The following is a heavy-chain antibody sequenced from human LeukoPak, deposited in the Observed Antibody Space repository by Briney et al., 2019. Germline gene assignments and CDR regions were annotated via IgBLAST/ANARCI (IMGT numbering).Heavy chain of an antibody. J-gene: IGHJ6*03. D-gene: IGHD6-6*01. Sequence: GASVKVSCKASGYTFTSYDINWVRQATGQGLEWMGWMNPNSGNTGYAQKFQGRVTMTRNTSISTAYMELSSLRSEDTAVYYCAVSSSHFTNYYYYMDVWGKGTTVTVSS. CDR1: GYTFTSYD. CDR2: MNPNSGNT. CDR3: AVSSSHFTNYYYYMDV. V-gene: IGHV1-8*01.